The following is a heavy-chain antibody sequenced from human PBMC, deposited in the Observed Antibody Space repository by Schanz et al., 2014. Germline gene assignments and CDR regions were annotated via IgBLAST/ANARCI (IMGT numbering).Heavy chain of an antibody. CDR1: GHPFTAYY. CDR2: INPSGGST. Sequence: QVQLVQSGAEVKKPGASVKVSCKASGHPFTAYYMHWVRQAPGQGLEWMGRINPSGGSTRYGQKFDGRTTATADTSTSAVYLEWSSLRYDDTTVYYCATDAVDAAAGGNSWGQGTLVTVSS. V-gene: IGHV1-46*03. D-gene: IGHD6-13*01. J-gene: IGHJ4*02. CDR3: ATDAVDAAAGGNS.